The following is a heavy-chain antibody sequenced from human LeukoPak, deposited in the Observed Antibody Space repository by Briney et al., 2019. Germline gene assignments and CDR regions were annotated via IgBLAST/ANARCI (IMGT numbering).Heavy chain of an antibody. CDR3: AKDLELTLPLRFDY. D-gene: IGHD4/OR15-4a*01. J-gene: IGHJ4*02. V-gene: IGHV3-7*03. CDR1: GFTFSSFW. Sequence: GGSLRLSCAASGFTFSSFWMIWVRQAPGKGLEWVANIKEDGSVKNYVDSVKGRFTISRDNSKNTLYLQMNSLRAEDTAVYYCAKDLELTLPLRFDYWGQGTLVTVSS. CDR2: IKEDGSVK.